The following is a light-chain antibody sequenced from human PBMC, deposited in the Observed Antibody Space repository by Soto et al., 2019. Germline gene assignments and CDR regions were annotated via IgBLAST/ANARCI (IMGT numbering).Light chain of an antibody. CDR2: KAS. Sequence: DIQMTQSPSTLSAYVGDRVTITCRASQSISSWLAWYQQKPGKAPKLLIYKASTLQSGVPSRFSGSGSGTEYTLTISSLQPDELATYYGQRYDTYSVNTLGQGTKLEIK. CDR1: QSISSW. CDR3: QRYDTYSVNT. J-gene: IGKJ2*01. V-gene: IGKV1-5*03.